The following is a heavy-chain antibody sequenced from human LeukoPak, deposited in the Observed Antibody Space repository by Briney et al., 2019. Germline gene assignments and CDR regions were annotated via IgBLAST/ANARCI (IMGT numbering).Heavy chain of an antibody. Sequence: GGSLRLSCAASGFTIASYAMSWVRQAPGEGLEWVSIISSNIDNTYYADSVKGRFTISRDTSKNTLYLQMNSLRAEDTAVYFCAKVGTIETTEELNWFDPWGQGTLVTVSS. D-gene: IGHD4-11*01. J-gene: IGHJ5*02. V-gene: IGHV3-23*01. CDR2: ISSNIDNT. CDR3: AKVGTIETTEELNWFDP. CDR1: GFTIASYA.